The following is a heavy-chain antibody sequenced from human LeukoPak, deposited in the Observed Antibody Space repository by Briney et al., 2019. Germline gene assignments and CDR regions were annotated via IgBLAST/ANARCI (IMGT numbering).Heavy chain of an antibody. V-gene: IGHV3-66*03. Sequence: PGGSLRLSCAASGFTVSTNYMSWVRQAPGKGLEWVSLIYGCGSTYYADSVKGRFTISRDNSKNTLWLQINSLRAEDTAVYYCATSTAGYCRGGNSLDYWGQGTLVTVSS. CDR2: IYGCGST. D-gene: IGHD2-15*01. CDR1: GFTVSTNY. CDR3: ATSTAGYCRGGNSLDY. J-gene: IGHJ4*02.